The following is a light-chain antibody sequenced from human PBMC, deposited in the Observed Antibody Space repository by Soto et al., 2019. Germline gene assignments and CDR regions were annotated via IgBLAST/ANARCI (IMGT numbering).Light chain of an antibody. J-gene: IGKJ4*01. Sequence: DIQMTQSPSSLSASVGDRVTITCRASQSISTFLNWYQQKPGKAPKLLIYGASNLESSVPSTFSGRGSGTDFTLPISRLEPEDFATYYCQQFFQIPPLPFGGGTEVEIK. CDR1: QSISTF. CDR3: QQFFQIPPLP. CDR2: GAS. V-gene: IGKV1-39*01.